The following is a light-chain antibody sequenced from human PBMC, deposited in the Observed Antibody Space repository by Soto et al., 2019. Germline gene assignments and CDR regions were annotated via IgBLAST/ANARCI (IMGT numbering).Light chain of an antibody. CDR1: QSVSSY. CDR2: DAS. CDR3: QQRSNWPLT. J-gene: IGKJ4*01. Sequence: EIVLTQSPATLSLSPGESATLSCRASQSVSSYLAWYQQKPGQAPRLLIYDASNRATGIPARFSGSGSGTDFTLTISRLEPEDFAVYYCQQRSNWPLTFGGGTKVDIK. V-gene: IGKV3-11*01.